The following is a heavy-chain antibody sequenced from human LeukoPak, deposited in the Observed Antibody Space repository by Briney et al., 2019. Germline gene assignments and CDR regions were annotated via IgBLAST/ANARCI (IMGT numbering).Heavy chain of an antibody. CDR3: ARNPYSGYDNYYYYYMDV. CDR1: GGSISSYY. V-gene: IGHV4-59*01. CDR2: IYYSGST. J-gene: IGHJ6*03. D-gene: IGHD5-12*01. Sequence: PSQTLSLTCTVSGGSISSYYWSWIRQPPGKGLEWIGYIYYSGSTNYNPSLKSRVTISVDTSKNQFSLKLSSVTAADTAVYYCARNPYSGYDNYYYYYMDVWGKGTTVTISS.